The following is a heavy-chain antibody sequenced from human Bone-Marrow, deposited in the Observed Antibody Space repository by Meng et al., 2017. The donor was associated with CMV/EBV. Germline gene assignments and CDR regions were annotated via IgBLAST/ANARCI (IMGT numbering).Heavy chain of an antibody. CDR3: ARDQHTSLTY. D-gene: IGHD2-2*02. CDR2: INPNSGGS. V-gene: IGHV1-2*02. CDR1: GYTFTGYY. J-gene: IGHJ4*02. Sequence: ASVKVSCKASGYTFTGYYMHWVRQAPGQGLEWMGWINPNSGGSNYAQKFQGRVTMTRDTSISTVYMELSRLTFDATGVYDCARDQHTSLTYWGQGTLVTVSS.